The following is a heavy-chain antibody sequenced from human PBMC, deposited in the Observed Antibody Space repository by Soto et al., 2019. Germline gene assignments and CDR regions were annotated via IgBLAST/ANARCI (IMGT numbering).Heavy chain of an antibody. CDR1: GGSFSDYY. CDR3: ARAYYYDSSGYRTAYWFDP. V-gene: IGHV4-34*01. Sequence: SETLSLTCAVYGGSFSDYYWSWIRQPPGKGLEWIGEINHSGSTNYNPSLKSRVTISVDTSKNQFSLKLSSVTAADTAVYYCARAYYYDSSGYRTAYWFDPWGQGTLVTVSS. CDR2: INHSGST. J-gene: IGHJ5*02. D-gene: IGHD3-22*01.